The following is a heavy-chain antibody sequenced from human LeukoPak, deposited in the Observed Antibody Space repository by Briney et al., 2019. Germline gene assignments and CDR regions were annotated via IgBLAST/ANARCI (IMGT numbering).Heavy chain of an antibody. Sequence: EWVSVIYSGCSTYYADSVKGRFTISRDNSKNTLYLQMNSLRAEDTAVYYCARTSSGSYYPNFDYWGQGTLVTVSS. CDR3: ARTSSGSYYPNFDY. V-gene: IGHV3-53*01. D-gene: IGHD3-10*01. J-gene: IGHJ4*02. CDR2: IYSGCST.